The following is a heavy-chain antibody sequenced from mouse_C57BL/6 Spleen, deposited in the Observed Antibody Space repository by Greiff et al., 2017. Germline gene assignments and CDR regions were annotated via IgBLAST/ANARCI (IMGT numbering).Heavy chain of an antibody. Sequence: QVQLQQPGAELVKPGASVKMSCKASGYTFTSYWITWVKQRPGQGLEWIGRIHPSDSDTNYNQKFKGKATLTVDKSSSTAYMQLSSLTSEDSAVYYCAIGGGNYSNYDGDYAMDYWGQGTSVTVSS. CDR3: AIGGGNYSNYDGDYAMDY. J-gene: IGHJ4*01. V-gene: IGHV1-74*01. D-gene: IGHD2-5*01. CDR2: IHPSDSDT. CDR1: GYTFTSYW.